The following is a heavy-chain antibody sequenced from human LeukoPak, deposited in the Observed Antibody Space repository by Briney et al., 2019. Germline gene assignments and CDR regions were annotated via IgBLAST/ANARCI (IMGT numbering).Heavy chain of an antibody. V-gene: IGHV3-7*03. CDR1: GFSFSRYW. Sequence: GGSLRLSCAASGFSFSRYWMSWVRQAPGKGLEWVAHIKQDGSQKYDVDSVKGRFTISRDNAKNSLYLQMNSLRAEDTAVYYCARAGTRYRAFDIWGQGTMVTVSS. CDR2: IKQDGSQK. CDR3: ARAGTRYRAFDI. J-gene: IGHJ3*02. D-gene: IGHD3-16*02.